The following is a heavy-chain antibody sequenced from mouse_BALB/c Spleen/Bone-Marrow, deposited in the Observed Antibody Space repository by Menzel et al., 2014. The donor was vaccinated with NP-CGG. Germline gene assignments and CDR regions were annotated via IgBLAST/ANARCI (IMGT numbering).Heavy chain of an antibody. V-gene: IGHV14-1*02. J-gene: IGHJ4*01. CDR2: IDPETNYT. Sequence: EVQVVESGVELVRPGALVKLSSKTSGFNIKDYYMFWLKQRPEQGLEWIGWIDPETNYTIYDPKFQGKASITADTSSNTAYLQLNRLTSEDIAVYYCTRFLLRDYAMDYWGQGTSVTVSS. D-gene: IGHD1-1*01. CDR1: GFNIKDYY. CDR3: TRFLLRDYAMDY.